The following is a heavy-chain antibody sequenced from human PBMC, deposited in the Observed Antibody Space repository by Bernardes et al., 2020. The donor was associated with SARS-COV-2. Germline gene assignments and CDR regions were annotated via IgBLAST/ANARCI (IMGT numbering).Heavy chain of an antibody. D-gene: IGHD1-1*01. CDR3: ASSPYNWNYHFDY. J-gene: IGHJ4*02. V-gene: IGHV4-39*01. CDR1: GGSISSSSYY. CDR2: MYYSGST. Sequence: SETLSLTCTVSGGSISSSSYYWAWIRQPPGKGLEYIGSMYYSGSTYYNPSLKSRVTLSVDPSRNQFSLRLKSVTAADTAMYYCASSPYNWNYHFDYWGQGTLAAVTS.